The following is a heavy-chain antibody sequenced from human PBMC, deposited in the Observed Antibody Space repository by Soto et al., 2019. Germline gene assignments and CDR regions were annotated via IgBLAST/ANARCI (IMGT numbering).Heavy chain of an antibody. J-gene: IGHJ4*02. CDR2: VNPILSMS. V-gene: IGHV1-69*04. CDR1: GDTFSFYS. CDR3: AASSGSGYRAFDY. D-gene: IGHD3-10*01. Sequence: QVQLVQSGAEVKRPGSSVKVSCKASGDTFSFYSINWVRQAPGLGLEWMGRVNPILSMSNYAQRFQGRVTMAAVKCTSPAYMDISGLRSEATAMCYCAASSGSGYRAFDYWGQGALFTVS.